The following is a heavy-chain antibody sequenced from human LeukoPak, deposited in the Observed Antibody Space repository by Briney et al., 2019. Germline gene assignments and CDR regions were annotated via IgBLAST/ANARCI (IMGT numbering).Heavy chain of an antibody. D-gene: IGHD2-2*01. V-gene: IGHV3-21*01. Sequence: GGSLRLSCAASGFTFSSYSMNWVRQAPGKGLEWVSSISSSGSIIYYADSVKGRFTISRDSAKNSLFLQMSSLRAEDTAVYYCARTVFPVVVVPAAQRGAFDYWGQGTLVTVSS. CDR3: ARTVFPVVVVPAAQRGAFDY. CDR2: ISSSGSII. CDR1: GFTFSSYS. J-gene: IGHJ4*02.